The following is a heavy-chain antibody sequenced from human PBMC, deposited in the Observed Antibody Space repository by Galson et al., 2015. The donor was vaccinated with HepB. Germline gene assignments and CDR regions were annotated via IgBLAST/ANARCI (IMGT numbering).Heavy chain of an antibody. CDR3: ARGVDY. V-gene: IGHV3-30*04. CDR2: ISYDGSNK. D-gene: IGHD6-6*01. Sequence: SLRLSCAASGFTFSSYAMHWVRQAPGKGLEWVAVISYDGSNKYYADSVKGRFTISRDNSKNTLYLQMNSLRAEDTAVYYCARGVDYWGQGTLVTVSS. CDR1: GFTFSSYA. J-gene: IGHJ4*02.